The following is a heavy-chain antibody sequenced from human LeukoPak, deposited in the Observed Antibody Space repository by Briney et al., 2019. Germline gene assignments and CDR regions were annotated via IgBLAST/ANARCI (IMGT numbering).Heavy chain of an antibody. D-gene: IGHD3-10*01. CDR2: IYYSGST. CDR1: GGSISSGGYY. V-gene: IGHV4-39*07. Sequence: SETLSLTCTVSGGSISSGGYYWGWIRQPPGKGLEWIGSIYYSGSTYYNPSLKSRVTISVDTSKNQFSLKLSSVTAADTAVYYCARSILWFGELSWFDPWGQGTLVTVSS. J-gene: IGHJ5*02. CDR3: ARSILWFGELSWFDP.